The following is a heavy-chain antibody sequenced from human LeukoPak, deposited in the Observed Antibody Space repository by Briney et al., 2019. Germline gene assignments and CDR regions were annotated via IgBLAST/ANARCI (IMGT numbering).Heavy chain of an antibody. CDR3: ARDGIAAAGTGDY. CDR1: GFTFSSYS. V-gene: IGHV3-21*01. CDR2: ISSSSSYI. Sequence: GGSLRLSCAASGFTFSSYSMNWVRQAPGKGLEWVSSISSSSSYIYYADSVKGRFTISRDNAKNSLYLQMNSLRAEDTAVYYCARDGIAAAGTGDYCGQGTLVTVSS. D-gene: IGHD6-13*01. J-gene: IGHJ4*02.